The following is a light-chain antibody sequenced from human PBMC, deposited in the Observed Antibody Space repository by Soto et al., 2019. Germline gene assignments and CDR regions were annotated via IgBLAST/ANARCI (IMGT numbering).Light chain of an antibody. CDR3: MQALQTPWT. J-gene: IGKJ1*01. CDR2: LGS. CDR1: ESLLHSNGNNN. V-gene: IGKV2-28*01. Sequence: DIVMTQSPLSLPVTPGEPAAISCRSSESLLHSNGNNNLEWYLQKPGQSPHLLIYLGSNRASGVPDRFSGSGSGTDFTLKISRVEAEDVGVYFCMQALQTPWTFGQGTKVEIK.